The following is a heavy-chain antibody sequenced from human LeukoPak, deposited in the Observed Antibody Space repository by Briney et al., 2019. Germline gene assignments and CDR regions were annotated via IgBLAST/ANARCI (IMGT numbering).Heavy chain of an antibody. CDR1: GYTFTSYD. Sequence: ASVKVSCKASGYTFTSYDIDWVRQATGQGLEWMGWTNPNSGNTGYAQKFQGRVTMTRNTSISTAYMELSSLRSEDTAVYYCARVHHRGSYYINYWGQGTLVTVSS. CDR2: TNPNSGNT. V-gene: IGHV1-8*01. J-gene: IGHJ4*02. D-gene: IGHD1-26*01. CDR3: ARVHHRGSYYINY.